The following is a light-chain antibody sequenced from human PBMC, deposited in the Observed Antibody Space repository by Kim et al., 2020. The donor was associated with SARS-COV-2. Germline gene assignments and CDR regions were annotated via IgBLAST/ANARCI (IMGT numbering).Light chain of an antibody. Sequence: VSPGPTASITCSGDKLGDKYACWYQQKPGQSPVLVIYQDSKRPSGIPERFSGSNSGNTATLTISGTQAMDEADYYCQAWDSSTGVFGTGTRVTVL. V-gene: IGLV3-1*01. CDR3: QAWDSSTGV. J-gene: IGLJ1*01. CDR1: KLGDKY. CDR2: QDS.